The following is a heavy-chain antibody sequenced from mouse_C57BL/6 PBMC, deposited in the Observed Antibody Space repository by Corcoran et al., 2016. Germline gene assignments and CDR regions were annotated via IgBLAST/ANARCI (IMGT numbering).Heavy chain of an antibody. CDR3: ARGAYDYDGSWFAY. Sequence: QVQLKQSGAELVRPGASVKLSCKASGYTFTDYYINWVKQRPGQGLEWIARIYPGSGNTYYNEKFKGKATLTAEKSSSTAYMQLSSLTSEDSAVYFCARGAYDYDGSWFAYWGQGTLVTVSA. CDR1: GYTFTDYY. V-gene: IGHV1-76*01. CDR2: IYPGSGNT. J-gene: IGHJ3*01. D-gene: IGHD2-4*01.